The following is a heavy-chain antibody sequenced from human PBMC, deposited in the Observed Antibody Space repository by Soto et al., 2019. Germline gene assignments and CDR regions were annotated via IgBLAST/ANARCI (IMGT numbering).Heavy chain of an antibody. CDR3: ARLPRAAPYTYFDY. CDR2: INYSGST. CDR1: GGSISPYY. V-gene: IGHV4-59*08. J-gene: IGHJ4*02. Sequence: QVQLQESGPGLVKPSETLSLTCAVSGGSISPYYWTWIRQPPEKGLEWVGYINYSGSTNYNPSLRSRVTVSIDTSKNQFSLKLSSVTAADTAVYYCARLPRAAPYTYFDYWGQGALVTVSS. D-gene: IGHD6-6*01.